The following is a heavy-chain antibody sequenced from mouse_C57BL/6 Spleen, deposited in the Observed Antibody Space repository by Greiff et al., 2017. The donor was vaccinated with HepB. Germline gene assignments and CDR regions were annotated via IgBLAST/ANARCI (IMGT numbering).Heavy chain of an antibody. V-gene: IGHV1-64*01. CDR2: IHPNGGST. J-gene: IGHJ3*01. Sequence: QVQLQQPGAELVKPGASVKLSCKASGYTFTSYWMHWVKQRPGQGLEWIGRIHPNGGSTNYNHKFKSKATLTVDKSSSTAYMQLSSLTSEDSAVYYWAIVVYECGWFAYWGQGTLVTVSA. CDR1: GYTFTSYW. D-gene: IGHD2-12*01. CDR3: AIVVYECGWFAY.